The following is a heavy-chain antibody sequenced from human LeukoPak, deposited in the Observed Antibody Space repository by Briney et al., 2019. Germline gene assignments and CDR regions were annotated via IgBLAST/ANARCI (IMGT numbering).Heavy chain of an antibody. V-gene: IGHV3-20*04. J-gene: IGHJ4*02. D-gene: IGHD3-16*02. Sequence: GGSLRLSCAASGFTFDDSVMSWVRQAPGKGLEWVSGINWNGGSTGYADSVKGRFTISRDNAKNSLYLQMSSLRAEDTALYYCARDWFTRLGELSPDRAFDYWGQGTLVTVSS. CDR1: GFTFDDSV. CDR3: ARDWFTRLGELSPDRAFDY. CDR2: INWNGGST.